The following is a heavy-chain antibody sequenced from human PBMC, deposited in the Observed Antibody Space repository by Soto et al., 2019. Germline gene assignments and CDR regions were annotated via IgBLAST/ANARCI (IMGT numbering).Heavy chain of an antibody. J-gene: IGHJ6*02. CDR1: GYTFTGYY. CDR2: IDPNSGGT. V-gene: IGHV1-2*04. Sequence: ASVKFSCKASGYTFTGYYMHWVRQAPGQGLEWMGWIDPNSGGTNYGQKFQGWVTMTRDTSISTAYMELSRLRCDDTAVYYCAREQRWLQSGYYGMDVWGQGTTVTVSS. CDR3: AREQRWLQSGYYGMDV. D-gene: IGHD5-12*01.